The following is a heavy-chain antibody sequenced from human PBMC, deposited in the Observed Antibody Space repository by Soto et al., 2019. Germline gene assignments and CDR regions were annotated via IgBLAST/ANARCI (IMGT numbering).Heavy chain of an antibody. D-gene: IGHD3-10*01. Sequence: PGGSLRLSCAASGFTFSSYSMNWVRQAPGKGLEWVSSISSSSSYIYYADSVKGRFTISRDNAKNSLYLQMNSLRAEDTAVYYCARFGELSLPFDYWGQGTLVTVSS. CDR1: GFTFSSYS. V-gene: IGHV3-21*01. CDR2: ISSSSSYI. J-gene: IGHJ4*02. CDR3: ARFGELSLPFDY.